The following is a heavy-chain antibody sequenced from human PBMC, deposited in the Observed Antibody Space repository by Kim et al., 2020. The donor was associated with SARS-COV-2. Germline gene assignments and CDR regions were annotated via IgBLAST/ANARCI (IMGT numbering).Heavy chain of an antibody. Sequence: GGSLRLSCTASGFTFGDYAMSWVRQAPGKGLEWVGFIRSKAYGGTTEYAASVKGRFTISRDDSKSIAYLQMNSLKTEDTAVYYCTRDWWGGGWTSWGQGTLVTVSS. CDR1: GFTFGDYA. V-gene: IGHV3-49*04. J-gene: IGHJ5*02. CDR2: IRSKAYGGTT. D-gene: IGHD2-15*01. CDR3: TRDWWGGGWTS.